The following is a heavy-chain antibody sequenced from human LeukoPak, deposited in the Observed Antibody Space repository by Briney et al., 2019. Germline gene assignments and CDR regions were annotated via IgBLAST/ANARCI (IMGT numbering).Heavy chain of an antibody. J-gene: IGHJ6*03. Sequence: PSETLSLTCTVSGGSLSSYYWSWIRQPPGKGLEWIGEINHSGSTNYNPSLKSRVTISVDTSKNQFSLKLSSVTAADTAVYYCARAVGAIYYYYYYMDVWGKGTRSPSP. CDR2: INHSGST. CDR3: ARAVGAIYYYYYYMDV. D-gene: IGHD1-26*01. CDR1: GGSLSSYY. V-gene: IGHV4-34*01.